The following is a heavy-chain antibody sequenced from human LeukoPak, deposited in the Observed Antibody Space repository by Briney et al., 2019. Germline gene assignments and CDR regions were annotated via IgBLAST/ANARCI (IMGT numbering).Heavy chain of an antibody. D-gene: IGHD3-22*01. CDR1: GYSFTSYW. Sequence: GESLKISCKGSGYSFTSYWIGWVRQMPGKGLEWMGIICPGDSDTRYSPSFQGQVTISADKSISTAYLQWSSLKASDTAMYYCARWPYSPNYYDSNGYYPPAVDYWGQGTLVTVSS. J-gene: IGHJ4*02. CDR2: ICPGDSDT. CDR3: ARWPYSPNYYDSNGYYPPAVDY. V-gene: IGHV5-51*01.